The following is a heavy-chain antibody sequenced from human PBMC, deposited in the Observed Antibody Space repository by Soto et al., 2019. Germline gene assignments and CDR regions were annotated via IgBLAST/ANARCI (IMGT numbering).Heavy chain of an antibody. CDR1: GGSISSGGYS. Sequence: SETLSLTCAVSGGSISSGGYSWSWIRQPPGKGLEWIGYIYHSGSTYYNPSLKSRVTISVDRSKNQFSLKLSSVTAADTAVYYCARVLPPFYFDYWGQGTLVTVSS. J-gene: IGHJ4*02. V-gene: IGHV4-30-2*01. CDR3: ARVLPPFYFDY. D-gene: IGHD3-10*01. CDR2: IYHSGST.